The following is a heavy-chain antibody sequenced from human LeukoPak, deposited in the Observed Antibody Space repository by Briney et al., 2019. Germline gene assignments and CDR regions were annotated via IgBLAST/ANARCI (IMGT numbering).Heavy chain of an antibody. CDR2: IYTSGST. D-gene: IGHD5-12*01. CDR3: ARETNIVATIRWFDP. V-gene: IGHV4-4*07. CDR1: GGSISSYY. J-gene: IGHJ5*02. Sequence: SETLSLTCTVSGGSISSYYWSWIRQPAGKGREWIGRIYTSGSTNYNTSLKSRVTMSVDTSKNQFSLKLSSVTAADTAVYYCARETNIVATIRWFDPWGQGTLVTVSS.